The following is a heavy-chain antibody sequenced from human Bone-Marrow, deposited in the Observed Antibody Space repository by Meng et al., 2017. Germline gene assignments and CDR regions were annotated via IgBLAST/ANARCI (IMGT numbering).Heavy chain of an antibody. J-gene: IGHJ4*02. CDR1: GYTFTSYD. D-gene: IGHD3-16*01. V-gene: IGHV1-8*03. Sequence: ASVKVSCKASGYTFTSYDINWVRQATGQGLEWMGWMNPNSGNTGYAQKFQGRVTITRNTSISTAYMELSSLRSEDTAVYYCAKGKRGLPYFDYWGQGTLVTVSS. CDR2: MNPNSGNT. CDR3: AKGKRGLPYFDY.